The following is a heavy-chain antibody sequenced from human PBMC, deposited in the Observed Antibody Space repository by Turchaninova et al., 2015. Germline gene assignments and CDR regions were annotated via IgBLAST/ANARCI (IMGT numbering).Heavy chain of an antibody. CDR2: IKSKTDGGTT. J-gene: IGHJ4*02. Sequence: EVQLVESGGGLVKPGGCLRRACGDSGCTFSNAWRSWFRQAPGKGLEWVGRIKSKTDGGTTDYAAPVKGRFTISRDDSKNTLYLQMNSLKTEDTAVYYCTTAVRSEVRQWLEWGQGTLVTVSS. CDR1: GCTFSNAW. V-gene: IGHV3-15*01. CDR3: TTAVRSEVRQWLE. D-gene: IGHD6-19*01.